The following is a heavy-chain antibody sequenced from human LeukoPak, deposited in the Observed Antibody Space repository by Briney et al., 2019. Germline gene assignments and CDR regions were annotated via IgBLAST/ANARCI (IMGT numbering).Heavy chain of an antibody. CDR2: INHSGST. V-gene: IGHV4-34*01. Sequence: PSETLSLTCAVYGGSFSGYYWSWIRQPPGKGLEWIEEINHSGSTNYNPSLKSRVTISVDTSKNQFSLKLSSVTAADTAVYYCARGPPGYYDSSGFDYWGQGTLVTVSS. CDR3: ARGPPGYYDSSGFDY. D-gene: IGHD3-22*01. J-gene: IGHJ4*02. CDR1: GGSFSGYY.